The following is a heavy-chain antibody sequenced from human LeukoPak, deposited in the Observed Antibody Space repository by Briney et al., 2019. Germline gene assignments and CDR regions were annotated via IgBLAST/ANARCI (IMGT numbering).Heavy chain of an antibody. CDR1: GYTFTSYG. D-gene: IGHD2-15*01. Sequence: GASVKVSCKASGYTFTSYGISWVRQAPGQGLEWMGWISAYNGNTNYAQKLQGRVTMTTDTSTSTAYMELRSLRSDDTAVYYCARDGDPLGYCSGGSCQTAEYWGQGTLATVSS. CDR2: ISAYNGNT. J-gene: IGHJ4*02. CDR3: ARDGDPLGYCSGGSCQTAEY. V-gene: IGHV1-18*01.